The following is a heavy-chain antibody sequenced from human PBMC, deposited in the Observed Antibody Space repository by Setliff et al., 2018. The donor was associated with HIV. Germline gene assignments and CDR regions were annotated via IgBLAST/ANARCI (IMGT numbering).Heavy chain of an antibody. V-gene: IGHV1-18*01. CDR2: ISAYNGNT. J-gene: IGHJ6*02. CDR1: GYTFTSYD. D-gene: IGHD3-22*01. Sequence: ASVKVSCKASGYTFTSYDISWVRQAPGQGLEWMGWISAYNGNTNYAQKLQGRVTMTTDTSTSTAYMELRSLRSDDTAVYYCAREIGVYYDSSGYYPPTDYYYGMDVWGQGTTVTVSS. CDR3: AREIGVYYDSSGYYPPTDYYYGMDV.